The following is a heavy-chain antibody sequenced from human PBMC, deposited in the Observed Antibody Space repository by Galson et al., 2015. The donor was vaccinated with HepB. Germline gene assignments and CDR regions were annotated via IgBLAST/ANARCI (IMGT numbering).Heavy chain of an antibody. Sequence: SLRLSCAASGFTFSSYAMSWVRQAPGKGLEWVSAISGSGGSTYYADSVKGRFTISRDNSKNTLYLQMNSLRAEDTAVYYCAKANEAVAGTFGAAYFDYWGQGTLVTVSS. V-gene: IGHV3-23*01. CDR3: AKANEAVAGTFGAAYFDY. CDR2: ISGSGGST. J-gene: IGHJ4*02. CDR1: GFTFSSYA. D-gene: IGHD6-19*01.